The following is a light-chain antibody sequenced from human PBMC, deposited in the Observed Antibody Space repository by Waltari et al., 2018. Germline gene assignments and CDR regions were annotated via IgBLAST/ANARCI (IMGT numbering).Light chain of an antibody. CDR3: MQTTHWPRT. V-gene: IGKV2-30*01. CDR1: QSLVFSDRKTY. J-gene: IGKJ1*01. CDR2: KVS. Sequence: DAVMTQSPLSLPVSLGQPASISCKSSQSLVFSDRKTYLHWFQQRPGQAPRRLIYKVSSLDSGVPDRFSGSGSGTDFTLKISRVEAEDVGVYYCMQTTHWPRTFGQGTKVEIK.